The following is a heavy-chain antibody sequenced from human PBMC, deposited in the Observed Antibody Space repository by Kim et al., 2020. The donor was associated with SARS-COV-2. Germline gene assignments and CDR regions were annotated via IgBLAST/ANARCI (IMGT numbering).Heavy chain of an antibody. CDR3: ARSFLYYYYGMDV. V-gene: IGHV4-31*02. J-gene: IGHJ6*02. Sequence: NPSLKGRVPISVDTSKNQFSLNLSSVTAADKAVYYCARSFLYYYYGMDVWGQGTTVTVSS.